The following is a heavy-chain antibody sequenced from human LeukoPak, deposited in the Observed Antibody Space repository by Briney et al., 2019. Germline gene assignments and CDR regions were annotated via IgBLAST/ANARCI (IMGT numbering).Heavy chain of an antibody. Sequence: GGSLRLSCAASGFTFSDYYMSWIRQAPGKGLEWVSYISSSSSHTNYADSVKGRFTISRDNAKNSLYLQMNSLRAEDTAVYYCARHCSSTSCYDHHAFDIWGQGTMVTVSS. CDR3: ARHCSSTSCYDHHAFDI. V-gene: IGHV3-11*06. CDR1: GFTFSDYY. D-gene: IGHD2-2*01. CDR2: ISSSSSHT. J-gene: IGHJ3*02.